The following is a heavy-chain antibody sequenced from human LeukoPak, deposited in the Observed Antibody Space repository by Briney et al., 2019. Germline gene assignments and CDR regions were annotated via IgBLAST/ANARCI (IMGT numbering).Heavy chain of an antibody. D-gene: IGHD3-10*01. V-gene: IGHV1-2*02. Sequence: ASVKVSCKASGYTFTGCQIHWVRQAPGQGLEWMGWIDPNTGGTNYAQQFQGRVTMTRDTSIDTAYMELSRLRSDDTAVYYCARDYYGSGSYSTDFWAQGTLVTVSS. J-gene: IGHJ4*02. CDR3: ARDYYGSGSYSTDF. CDR1: GYTFTGCQ. CDR2: IDPNTGGT.